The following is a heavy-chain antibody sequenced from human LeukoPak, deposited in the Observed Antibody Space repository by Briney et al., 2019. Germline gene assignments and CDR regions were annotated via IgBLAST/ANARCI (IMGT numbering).Heavy chain of an antibody. Sequence: SVKVSCKASGGTFSSYAISWVRQAPGQGLEWMGRIIPILGIANYAQKFQGRVTITADKSTSTAYMELSSLRSKDTAVYYCARVSSSWNWFDPWGQGTLVTVSS. CDR1: GGTFSSYA. CDR3: ARVSSSWNWFDP. J-gene: IGHJ5*02. CDR2: IIPILGIA. D-gene: IGHD6-13*01. V-gene: IGHV1-69*04.